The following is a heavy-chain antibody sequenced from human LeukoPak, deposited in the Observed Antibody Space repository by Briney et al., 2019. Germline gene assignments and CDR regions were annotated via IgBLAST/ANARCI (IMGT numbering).Heavy chain of an antibody. V-gene: IGHV3-53*01. J-gene: IGHJ4*02. D-gene: IGHD6-19*01. CDR1: EFTVSSNY. CDR3: ARDYGVAEGY. Sequence: PGGSLRLSCAASEFTVSSNYMSWVRQAPGKGPEWVSVIYSGGSTYYADSVKGRFTISRDNSKNTLYLQMNSLRAEDTAVYYCARDYGVAEGYWGQGTLVTVSS. CDR2: IYSGGST.